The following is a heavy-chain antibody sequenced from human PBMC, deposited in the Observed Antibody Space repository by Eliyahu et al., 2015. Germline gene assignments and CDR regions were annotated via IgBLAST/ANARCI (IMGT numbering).Heavy chain of an antibody. CDR3: ARDRGYCSGGSCYTDAFDI. D-gene: IGHD2-15*01. CDR2: IRYDGNNE. V-gene: IGHV3-33*01. J-gene: IGHJ3*02. CDR1: GFSXXNYG. Sequence: QVQLVESGGGVVQPGRSLXLSCAASGFSXXNYGINWARQAPGXGLGWVXLIRYDGNNEYYADSVKGRFTISRDSSKNTLFLQMNSLRAEDTAIYYCARDRGYCSGGSCYTDAFDIWGRGTLVTVSS.